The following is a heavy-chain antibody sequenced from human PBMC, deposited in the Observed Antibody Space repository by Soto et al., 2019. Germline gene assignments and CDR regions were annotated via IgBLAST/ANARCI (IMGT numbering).Heavy chain of an antibody. D-gene: IGHD2-15*01. CDR1: GFTFSSYA. J-gene: IGHJ4*02. Sequence: PGGSLRLSCAASGFTFSSYAMHWVRQAPGKGLEWVAVISYDGSNKYYADSVKGRFTISRDNSKNTLYLQMNSLRAEDTAVYYCARDPNCSGGSCRYIPYYWGQGTLVTVSS. CDR3: ARDPNCSGGSCRYIPYY. V-gene: IGHV3-30-3*01. CDR2: ISYDGSNK.